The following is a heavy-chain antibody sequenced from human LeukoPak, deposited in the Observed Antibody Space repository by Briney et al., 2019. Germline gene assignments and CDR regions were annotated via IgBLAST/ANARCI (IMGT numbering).Heavy chain of an antibody. CDR1: GFTFSIYA. D-gene: IGHD4-17*01. CDR3: ASSTVTHRDDAFDI. Sequence: GGSLRLSCAASGFTFSIYAMSWVRQAPRKGLEWVSGISGSGGSTYYADSVKSRFTISRDNSKNTLYLQMNSLRAEDTAVYYCASSTVTHRDDAFDIWGQGTMVTVSS. CDR2: ISGSGGST. J-gene: IGHJ3*02. V-gene: IGHV3-23*01.